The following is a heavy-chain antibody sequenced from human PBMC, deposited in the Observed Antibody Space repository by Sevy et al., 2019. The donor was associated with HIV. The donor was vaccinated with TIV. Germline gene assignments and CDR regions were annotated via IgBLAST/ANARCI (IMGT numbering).Heavy chain of an antibody. CDR1: GFTFSSYS. CDR2: ISGLSNYI. CDR3: GRDATWDAFDI. V-gene: IGHV3-21*01. J-gene: IGHJ3*02. Sequence: GGSLRLSCAASGFTFSSYSMNWVRQAPGKGLEWVSSISGLSNYIYYADSVQGRFTISKDTAKNSLYLQMNSLTDEDTAVYYCGRDATWDAFDIWGQGTMVTVSS.